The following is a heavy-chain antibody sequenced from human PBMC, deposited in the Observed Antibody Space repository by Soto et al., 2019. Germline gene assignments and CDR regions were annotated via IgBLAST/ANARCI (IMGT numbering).Heavy chain of an antibody. CDR2: ISPHSGGP. CDR3: AREEQTGANYYLDY. D-gene: IGHD7-27*01. CDR1: GYTFTGYY. V-gene: IGHV1-2*02. J-gene: IGHJ4*02. Sequence: ASVKVSCKASGYTFTGYYIHWVRQAPGQGLEWMGSISPHSGGPNYAQRFQGRVTMTRDTSMTTVYMEMSGLTSDDTAVYYCAREEQTGANYYLDYWGQGTLVTVSS.